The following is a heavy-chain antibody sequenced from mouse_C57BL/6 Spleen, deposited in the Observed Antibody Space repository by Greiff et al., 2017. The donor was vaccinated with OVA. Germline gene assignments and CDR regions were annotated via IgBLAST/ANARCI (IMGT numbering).Heavy chain of an antibody. CDR3: AFYYGNFLDYAMDY. CDR2: ISSGSSSI. D-gene: IGHD2-1*01. J-gene: IGHJ4*01. Sequence: DVMLVESGGGLVKPGGSLKLSCAASGFTFSDYGMHWVRQAPEKGLEWVAYISSGSSSIYYADTLKGRFTISRDNAKNTLFLQMTSLRSEDTAMYYCAFYYGNFLDYAMDYWGQGTSVTVSS. CDR1: GFTFSDYG. V-gene: IGHV5-17*01.